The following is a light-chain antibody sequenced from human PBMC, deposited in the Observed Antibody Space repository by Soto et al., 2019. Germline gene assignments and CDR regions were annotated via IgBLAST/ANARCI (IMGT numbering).Light chain of an antibody. V-gene: IGKV1-5*03. Sequence: DIQMTQSPSTLSASVGDRITITCRASQNINNYLAWFQQKPGKAPKLLIYKASTLESGVPSRFSGSGSGTEFTLTIRSRQPDDFGTYYCQQYDTFWTFGQGTKVEIK. CDR3: QQYDTFWT. CDR1: QNINNY. CDR2: KAS. J-gene: IGKJ1*01.